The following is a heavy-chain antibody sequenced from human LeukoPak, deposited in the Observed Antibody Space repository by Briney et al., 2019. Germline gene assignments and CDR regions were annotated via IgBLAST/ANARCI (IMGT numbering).Heavy chain of an antibody. V-gene: IGHV1-46*01. J-gene: IGHJ3*02. CDR1: GYTFISYY. D-gene: IGHD4-17*01. Sequence: ASVKVSCKASGYTFISYYMHWVRQAPGQGLEWMGIINPSGGGTTYAQRFQGRVTMTRDTSTSTVYIELSSLISEDTAAYYCARTPKSTTVTYAAFDIWGQGTMVTVSS. CDR2: INPSGGGT. CDR3: ARTPKSTTVTYAAFDI.